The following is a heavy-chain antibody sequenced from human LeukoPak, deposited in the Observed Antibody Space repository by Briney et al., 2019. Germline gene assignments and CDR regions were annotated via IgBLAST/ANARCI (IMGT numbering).Heavy chain of an antibody. D-gene: IGHD3-10*01. V-gene: IGHV3-33*05. CDR3: AKCGESNIYSYYTGG. CDR2: ISGDCGTT. CDR1: GFTFSSYV. Sequence: GGSLRLSCAASGFTFSSYVMHWVRQAPGKGLEWVAVISGDCGTTYYADSVKGRFTISRDNSKNTLYLHMNSLRSDDTAVYYCAKCGESNIYSYYTGGWGKGTTVTASS. J-gene: IGHJ6*03.